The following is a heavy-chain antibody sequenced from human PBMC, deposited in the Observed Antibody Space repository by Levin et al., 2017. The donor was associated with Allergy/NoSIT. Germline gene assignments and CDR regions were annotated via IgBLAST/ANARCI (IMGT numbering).Heavy chain of an antibody. CDR1: GFTFSSYW. CDR2: IKQDGSEK. D-gene: IGHD4-11*01. CDR3: ARASSTVTYKNLDY. J-gene: IGHJ4*02. V-gene: IGHV3-7*01. Sequence: HAGGSLRLSCAASGFTFSSYWMSWVRQAPGKGLEWVANIKQDGSEKYYVDSVKGRFTISRDNAKNSLYLQMNSLRAEDTAVYYCARASSTVTYKNLDYWGQGTLVTVSS.